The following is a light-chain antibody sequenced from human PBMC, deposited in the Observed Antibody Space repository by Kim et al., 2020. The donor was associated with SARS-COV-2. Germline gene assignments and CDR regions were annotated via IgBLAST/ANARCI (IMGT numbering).Light chain of an antibody. J-gene: IGLJ2*01. V-gene: IGLV3-19*01. CDR2: AQN. CDR1: SLRTYY. Sequence: SSELTQDPAVSVALGQTVRITCQGDSLRTYYASWYQQKPGQAPALVIYAQNNRPSGIPDRFSGSSSGNTASLTITGAQAEDEADYYCKSRDTSGDRLVFGGGTQLTVL. CDR3: KSRDTSGDRLV.